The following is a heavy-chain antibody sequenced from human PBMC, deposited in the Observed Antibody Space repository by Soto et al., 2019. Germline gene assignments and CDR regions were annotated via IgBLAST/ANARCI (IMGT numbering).Heavy chain of an antibody. D-gene: IGHD6-25*01. V-gene: IGHV3-7*01. Sequence: EVQLVESGGGLVQPGGSLRLSCAASGLTFSNYYMTWVRQAPGKGLEWVANIKEDGSEKYYGDSVKGRFTISRDNAKNSLYLQVNSLRAEDTAVYYCARDMGARVGYTANDPWGQGTLVTVSS. CDR1: GLTFSNYY. CDR3: ARDMGARVGYTANDP. CDR2: IKEDGSEK. J-gene: IGHJ5*02.